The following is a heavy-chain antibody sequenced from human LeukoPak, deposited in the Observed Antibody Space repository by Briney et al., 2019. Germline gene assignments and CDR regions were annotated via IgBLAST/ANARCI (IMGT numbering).Heavy chain of an antibody. CDR3: AREGGGYYCDF. V-gene: IGHV3-7*01. CDR1: GFTFSRSW. D-gene: IGHD3-3*01. J-gene: IGHJ4*02. CDR2: IKQDGSEK. Sequence: GGSLRLSCAASGFTFSRSWMSWVRQAPGKGLEWVANIKQDGSEKYYVDSVRGRFTISRDNAKNSLYLQMNSLRAEDTAVYYCAREGGGYYCDFWGQGTLVTVSS.